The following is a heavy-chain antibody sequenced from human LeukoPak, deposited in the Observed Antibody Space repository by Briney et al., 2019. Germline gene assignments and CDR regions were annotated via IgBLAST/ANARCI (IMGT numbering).Heavy chain of an antibody. CDR2: ISGSGGST. CDR1: GFTFSSYA. Sequence: GGSLRLSCAASGFTFSSYAMSWVRQAPGKGLEWVSSISGSGGSTYYADSVKGRFTISRDNSKNTLYLQMNSLRADDTAVYYCARLPYDFWSGSLDYWGQGTLVTVSS. D-gene: IGHD3-3*01. J-gene: IGHJ4*02. CDR3: ARLPYDFWSGSLDY. V-gene: IGHV3-23*01.